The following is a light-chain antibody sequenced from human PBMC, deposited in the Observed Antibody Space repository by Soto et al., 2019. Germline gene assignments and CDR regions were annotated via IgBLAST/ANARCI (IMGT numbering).Light chain of an antibody. CDR2: ENY. J-gene: IGLJ2*01. CDR3: GTWDSGLGGGV. V-gene: IGLV1-51*02. CDR1: SSNIANKY. Sequence: QPVLTQPPSVSAALGQKVTISCSGSSSNIANKYVSWYQQLPGTAPKLLIYENYKRPSGIPDRFSGSKSGTSATLDITGLQTGDEADYYCGTWDSGLGGGVFGGGTKLTVL.